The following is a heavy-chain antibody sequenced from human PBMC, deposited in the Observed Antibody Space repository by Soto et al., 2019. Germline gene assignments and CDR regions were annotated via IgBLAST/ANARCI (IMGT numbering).Heavy chain of an antibody. CDR1: GGTFSSYA. CDR3: GRRILAGYYAVYYYYGMDV. CDR2: IIPIFGTA. Sequence: SVKVSCKASGGTFSSYAISWVRQAPGQGLEWMGGIIPIFGTANYAQKFQGRVTITADESTSTAYMELSSLRSEDTAVYYCGRRILAGYYAVYYYYGMDVWGQGTTVTVSS. D-gene: IGHD3-9*01. V-gene: IGHV1-69*13. J-gene: IGHJ6*02.